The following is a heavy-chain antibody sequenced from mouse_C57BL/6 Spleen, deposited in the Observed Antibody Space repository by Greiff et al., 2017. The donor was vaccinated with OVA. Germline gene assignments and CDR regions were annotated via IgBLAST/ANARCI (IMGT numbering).Heavy chain of an antibody. J-gene: IGHJ2*01. Sequence: VKLMESGPELVKPGASVKISCKASGYAFSSSWMNWVKQRPGTGLEWIGRIYPGDGDTNYNGKFKGKATLTADKSSSTAYMQLSSLTSEDSAVYFCARWHSNYGFDYWGQGTTLTVSS. CDR2: IYPGDGDT. CDR3: ARWHSNYGFDY. CDR1: GYAFSSSW. D-gene: IGHD2-5*01. V-gene: IGHV1-82*01.